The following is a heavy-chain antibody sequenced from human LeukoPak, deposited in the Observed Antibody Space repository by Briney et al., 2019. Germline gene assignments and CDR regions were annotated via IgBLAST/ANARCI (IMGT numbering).Heavy chain of an antibody. CDR3: ARADGREGFY. V-gene: IGHV5-51*01. D-gene: IGHD1-26*01. Sequence: PGGSLQISCRGSGYSFTSYWIGWVRPLPGKGLEWMGIIYPGDSDTRDSPSFQGQVTISADKSISTAYLQWSSLKASDTAMYYCARADGREGFYWGQGTLVTVSS. CDR1: GYSFTSYW. J-gene: IGHJ4*02. CDR2: IYPGDSDT.